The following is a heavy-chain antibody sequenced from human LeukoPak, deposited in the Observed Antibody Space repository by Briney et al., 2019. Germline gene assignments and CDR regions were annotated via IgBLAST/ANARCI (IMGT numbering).Heavy chain of an antibody. V-gene: IGHV4-59*01. D-gene: IGHD3-9*01. CDR3: ARSPHILTGENFDY. Sequence: SETLSLTCTVSGGSISSYYWSWVRQPPGKGLEWIGFVYYTGSTNYSPSLKSRVTISVDTSKNQFSLKLRSVTAADTAVYYCARSPHILTGENFDYWGQGTLLTVSS. CDR1: GGSISSYY. J-gene: IGHJ4*02. CDR2: VYYTGST.